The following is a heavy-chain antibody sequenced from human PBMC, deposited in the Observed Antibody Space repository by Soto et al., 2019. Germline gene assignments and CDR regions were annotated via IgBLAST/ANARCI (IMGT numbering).Heavy chain of an antibody. CDR3: ARDLTLRGVRGSMVVQGDY. D-gene: IGHD3-10*01. Sequence: QVQLVQSGAEVKKPGASVKVSCKASGYTFTSYAMHWVRQAPGQRLEWMGWINAGNGNTKYSQKFQGRVTITRDTAVRTAYMERSSVRSEDTAVYYCARDLTLRGVRGSMVVQGDYWGRGALVTVSS. J-gene: IGHJ4*02. CDR2: INAGNGNT. V-gene: IGHV1-3*01. CDR1: GYTFTSYA.